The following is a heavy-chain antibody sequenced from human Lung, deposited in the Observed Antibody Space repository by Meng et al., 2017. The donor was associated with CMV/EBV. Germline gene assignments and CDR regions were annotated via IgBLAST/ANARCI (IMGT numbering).Heavy chain of an antibody. CDR2: IYSGDDST. V-gene: IGHV3-23*03. CDR3: AKGKWGGYYYYYGLAV. J-gene: IGHJ6*02. CDR1: GFTFSTFA. Sequence: ESLKISXAASGFTFSTFAMSWVRQAPGKGLQWVSVIYSGDDSTYYADSVKGRFTISRDNSKNMLYLQMNSLRAEDSAVYFCAKGKWGGYYYYYGLAVWGRGTRVTVSS. D-gene: IGHD1-26*01.